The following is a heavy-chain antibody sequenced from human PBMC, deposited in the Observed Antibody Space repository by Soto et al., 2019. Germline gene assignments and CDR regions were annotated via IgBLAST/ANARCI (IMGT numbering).Heavy chain of an antibody. CDR3: ACEVTFGGVIVIPPADY. D-gene: IGHD3-16*02. Sequence: PGGSLRLSCAASGFTFSSYAMSWVRQAPGKGLEWVSAISGSGGSTYYADSVKGRFTISRDNSKNTLYLQMNSLRAEDTAVYYCACEVTFGGVIVIPPADYWGQGTLVTVSS. J-gene: IGHJ4*02. CDR1: GFTFSSYA. V-gene: IGHV3-23*01. CDR2: ISGSGGST.